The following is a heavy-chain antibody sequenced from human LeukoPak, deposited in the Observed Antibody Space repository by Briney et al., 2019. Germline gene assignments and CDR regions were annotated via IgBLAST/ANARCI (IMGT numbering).Heavy chain of an antibody. CDR1: GFTFSSYE. CDR2: ISSSGSTI. V-gene: IGHV3-48*03. J-gene: IGHJ4*02. Sequence: GGSLRLSCAASGFTFSSYEMNWVRQAPGKGLEWVSYISSSGSTIYYADSVKGRFTISRDNAKNSLYLQMNSLRAEDTAVYYCARGYYYDSSGYYGGQGTLVTVSS. D-gene: IGHD3-22*01. CDR3: ARGYYYDSSGYY.